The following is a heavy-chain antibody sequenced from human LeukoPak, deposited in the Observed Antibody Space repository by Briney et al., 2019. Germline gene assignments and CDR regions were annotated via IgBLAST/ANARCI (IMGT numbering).Heavy chain of an antibody. D-gene: IGHD6-19*01. CDR2: IYSGGST. J-gene: IGHJ6*02. Sequence: GGSLRLSCAASGFTVSSNYMSWVRQAPGKGLEWVSVIYSGGSTYYADSVKGRFTISRHNSKNTLYLQMNSLRAEDTAVYYCATYSSGVPDRYYYYGMDVWGQGTTVTVSS. CDR1: GFTVSSNY. V-gene: IGHV3-53*04. CDR3: ATYSSGVPDRYYYYGMDV.